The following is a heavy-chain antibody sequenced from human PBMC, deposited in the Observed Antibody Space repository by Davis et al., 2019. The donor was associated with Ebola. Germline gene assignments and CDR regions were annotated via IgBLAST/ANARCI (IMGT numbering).Heavy chain of an antibody. Sequence: PSETLSLTCTVSGGSISSYYWSWIRQPPGKGLEWIGYIYYSGSTNYNPSLKSRVTISVDTSKNQFSLKLSSVTAADTAVYYCAYSRDGYNPTFDYWGQGTLVTVSS. J-gene: IGHJ4*02. CDR1: GGSISSYY. CDR3: AYSRDGYNPTFDY. V-gene: IGHV4-59*01. CDR2: IYYSGST. D-gene: IGHD5-24*01.